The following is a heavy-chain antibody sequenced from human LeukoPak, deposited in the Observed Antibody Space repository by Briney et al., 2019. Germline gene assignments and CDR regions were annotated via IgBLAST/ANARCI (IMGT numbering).Heavy chain of an antibody. Sequence: PGGSLRLSCAASGFTFSSYAMSWVRQAPGKGLEWVSSISGSGYSTYYADSVKGRFTISRDNSKNTLFLQMNSLRAEDTAVYYCARSQSLGYWGQGTLVTVSS. D-gene: IGHD1-26*01. J-gene: IGHJ4*02. CDR3: ARSQSLGY. CDR1: GFTFSSYA. CDR2: ISGSGYST. V-gene: IGHV3-23*01.